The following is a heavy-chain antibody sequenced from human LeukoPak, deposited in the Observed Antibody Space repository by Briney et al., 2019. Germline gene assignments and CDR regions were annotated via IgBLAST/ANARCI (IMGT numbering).Heavy chain of an antibody. CDR3: ARFGLGVSGYDFSDY. Sequence: SLKVSCKASGGTFSSYAISWVRQAPGQRLEWMGGIIPIFGTANYAQKFQGRVTITADESTSTAYMELSSLRSEDTAVYYCARFGLGVSGYDFSDYWGQGTLVTVSS. D-gene: IGHD5-12*01. J-gene: IGHJ4*02. CDR1: GGTFSSYA. CDR2: IIPIFGTA. V-gene: IGHV1-69*13.